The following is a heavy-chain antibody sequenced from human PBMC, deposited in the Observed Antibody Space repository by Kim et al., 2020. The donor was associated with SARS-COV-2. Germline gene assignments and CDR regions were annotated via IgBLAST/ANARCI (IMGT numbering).Heavy chain of an antibody. D-gene: IGHD2-2*01. CDR3: VRLSSKYQLLPGMDV. Sequence: SETLSLTCAVYGGSFSGYYWSWIRQPPGKGLEWIGEINHSGSTNYNPSLKSRVTISVDTSKNQFSLKLSSVTAADTAVYYCVRLSSKYQLLPGMDVWGQGTTVTVSS. J-gene: IGHJ6*02. V-gene: IGHV4-34*01. CDR2: INHSGST. CDR1: GGSFSGYY.